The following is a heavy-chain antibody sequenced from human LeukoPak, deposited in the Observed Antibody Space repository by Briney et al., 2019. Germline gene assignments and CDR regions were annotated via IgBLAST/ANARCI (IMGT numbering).Heavy chain of an antibody. J-gene: IGHJ4*02. Sequence: ASVKVSCTASGYTFTGYYMHWVRQAPGQGLEWMGRINPNNGGTNYAQKFQGRVTMIGDTSISTAYMELSSLRSDDTAVYYCTRESGSYHGNDYWGQGTLVTVSS. D-gene: IGHD1-26*01. CDR2: INPNNGGT. CDR3: TRESGSYHGNDY. V-gene: IGHV1-2*06. CDR1: GYTFTGYY.